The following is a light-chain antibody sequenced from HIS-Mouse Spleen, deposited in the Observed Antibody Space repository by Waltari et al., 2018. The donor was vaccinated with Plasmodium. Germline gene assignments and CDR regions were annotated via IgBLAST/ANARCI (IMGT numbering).Light chain of an antibody. J-gene: IGLJ3*02. Sequence: SYELTQPPSVSVSPGQTARITCSGDALPKKYDYWYQQKSGQAPVLVICEDSKRPSGIPEGFSGSSSGTMASLTSGGSQVEDEADYYCYSTDSSGNHRVFGGGTKLTVL. CDR3: YSTDSSGNHRV. CDR2: EDS. CDR1: ALPKKY. V-gene: IGLV3-10*01.